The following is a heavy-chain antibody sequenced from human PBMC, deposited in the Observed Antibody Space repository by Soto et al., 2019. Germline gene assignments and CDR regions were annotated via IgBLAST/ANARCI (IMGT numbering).Heavy chain of an antibody. Sequence: SETLSLTCTVSGGSISSGDYYWSWIRQPPGKGLEWIGYIYYSGSTYYNPSLKSRVTISVDTSKNQFSLKLSSVTAADTAVYYCASSLELQTFYYYGMDVWGQGTTVTVSS. CDR3: ASSLELQTFYYYGMDV. V-gene: IGHV4-30-4*01. D-gene: IGHD1-7*01. CDR2: IYYSGST. J-gene: IGHJ6*02. CDR1: GGSISSGDYY.